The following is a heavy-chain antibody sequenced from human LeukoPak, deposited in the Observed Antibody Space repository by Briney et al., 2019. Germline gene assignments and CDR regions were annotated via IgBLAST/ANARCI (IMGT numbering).Heavy chain of an antibody. V-gene: IGHV4-4*07. CDR1: GGSISSYY. CDR3: ARWYYYDSSGYQTHAFDI. D-gene: IGHD3-22*01. CDR2: IYTSGST. J-gene: IGHJ3*02. Sequence: SETLSLTCTVSGGSISSYYWSWIRQPAGKGLEWIGRIYTSGSTNYNPSLKSRVTISVDTSKNQFSLKLSSVTAADTAVYYCARWYYYDSSGYQTHAFDIWGQGTMVTVSS.